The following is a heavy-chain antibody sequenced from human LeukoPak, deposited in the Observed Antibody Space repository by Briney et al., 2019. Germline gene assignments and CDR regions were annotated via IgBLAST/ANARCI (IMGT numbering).Heavy chain of an antibody. V-gene: IGHV1-3*01. CDR3: ARSVYYDSSGRYGMDV. J-gene: IGHJ6*02. D-gene: IGHD3-22*01. CDR1: GYTFTSYA. Sequence: EASVKVSFKASGYTFTSYAMHWVRQAPGQRLEWMGWINAGNGNTKYSQKFQGRVTITRDTSASTAYMELSSLRSEDTAVYYCARSVYYDSSGRYGMDVWGQGTTVTVSS. CDR2: INAGNGNT.